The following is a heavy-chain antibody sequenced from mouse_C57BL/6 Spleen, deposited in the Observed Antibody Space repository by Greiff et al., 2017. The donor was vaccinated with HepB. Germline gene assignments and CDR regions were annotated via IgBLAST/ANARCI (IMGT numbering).Heavy chain of an antibody. CDR2: ISDGGSYT. CDR1: GFTFSSYA. D-gene: IGHD2-4*01. Sequence: EVKLQESGGGLVKPGGSLKLSCAASGFTFSSYAMSWVRQTPEKRLEWVATISDGGSYTYYPDNVKGRFTISRDNAKNNLYLQMSHLKSEDTAMYYCARGGNYDYRFAYWGQGTLVTVSA. V-gene: IGHV5-4*03. J-gene: IGHJ3*01. CDR3: ARGGNYDYRFAY.